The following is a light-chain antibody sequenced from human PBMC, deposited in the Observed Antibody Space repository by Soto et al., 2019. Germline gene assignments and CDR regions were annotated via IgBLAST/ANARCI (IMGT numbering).Light chain of an antibody. CDR1: QSISSY. Sequence: DIQMTQSPSSLSASVGDRVTITCRASQSISSYLNWYQQKPGKAPRLLIYAASSLQSGVPSRFSGSGSVTDFTLTIRSLQPEDLATYYCQQSYSTPQTFGQGTKLEI. J-gene: IGKJ2*01. CDR3: QQSYSTPQT. V-gene: IGKV1-39*01. CDR2: AAS.